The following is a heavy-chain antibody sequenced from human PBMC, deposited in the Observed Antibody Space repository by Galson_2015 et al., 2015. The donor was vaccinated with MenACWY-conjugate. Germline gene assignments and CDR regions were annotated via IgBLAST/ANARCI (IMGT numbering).Heavy chain of an antibody. CDR3: ARAIRIDRYAFDI. CDR1: GGSISSYY. CDR2: IYYSGST. V-gene: IGHV4-59*12. J-gene: IGHJ3*02. D-gene: IGHD2-15*01. Sequence: LSLTCTVSGGSISSYYWSWIRQPPGKGLEWIGYIYYSGSTNYNPSLKSRVTISVDTSKNQFSLKLSSVTAADTAVYYCARAIRIDRYAFDIWGQGTMVTVSS.